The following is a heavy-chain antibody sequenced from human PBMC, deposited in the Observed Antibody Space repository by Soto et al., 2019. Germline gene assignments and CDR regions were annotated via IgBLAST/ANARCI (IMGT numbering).Heavy chain of an antibody. D-gene: IGHD2-2*01. Sequence: PGGSLRLSCAASGFTFSTYNMNWVRQAPGKGLEWVSYISTSRSTIDYADTVKGRFTISRDNARNSLYLQMNSLRTDDTAVYYCAREYCSSTSCLFDYWGQGTLVTVSS. CDR2: ISTSRSTI. CDR1: GFTFSTYN. J-gene: IGHJ4*02. CDR3: AREYCSSTSCLFDY. V-gene: IGHV3-48*01.